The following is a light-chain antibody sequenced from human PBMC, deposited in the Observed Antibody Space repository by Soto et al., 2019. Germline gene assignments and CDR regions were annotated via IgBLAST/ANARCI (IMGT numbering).Light chain of an antibody. V-gene: IGKV1-5*03. CDR3: QQYNSYSGT. J-gene: IGKJ1*01. Sequence: DIQMTQSPSTLSASVGGRVTITCRASQSISSWLAWYQQKPGKAPKLLIYKASSLESGVPSRFSGSGSGTEFTLTISSLQPDDFATYYCQQYNSYSGTFGQGTKGDIK. CDR1: QSISSW. CDR2: KAS.